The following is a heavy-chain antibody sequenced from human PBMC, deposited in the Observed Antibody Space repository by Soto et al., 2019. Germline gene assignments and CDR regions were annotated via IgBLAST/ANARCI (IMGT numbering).Heavy chain of an antibody. CDR1: GGSISSYY. V-gene: IGHV4-59*01. D-gene: IGHD6-6*01. J-gene: IGHJ5*02. CDR2: IYYSGST. CDR3: ARVRSSSSNWFDP. Sequence: SETLSLTCTVSGGSISSYYWSWIRQPPGKGLEWIGYIYYSGSTNYNPSLKSRVTISVDTSKNQFSLKLSSVTAAGTAVYYCARVRSSSSNWFDPWGQGTLVTVSS.